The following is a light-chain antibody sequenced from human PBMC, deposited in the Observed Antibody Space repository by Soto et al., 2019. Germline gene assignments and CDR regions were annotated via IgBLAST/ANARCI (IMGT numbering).Light chain of an antibody. CDR2: GAS. V-gene: IGKV1-33*01. CDR1: QDIRTS. Sequence: DIQMTQSPSSLSASVGARVSITCQASQDIRTSLSWFQQKPGRAPKLLIYGASNLETGVPSRFRGSGSGTDFTFTISSLQPEDTATYYCQHYGNLPPFTFGPGTKVDV. CDR3: QHYGNLPPFT. J-gene: IGKJ3*01.